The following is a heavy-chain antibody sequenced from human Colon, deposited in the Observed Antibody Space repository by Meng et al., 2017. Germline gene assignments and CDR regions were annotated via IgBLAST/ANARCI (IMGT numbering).Heavy chain of an antibody. CDR3: ASSSGYYREGLDY. V-gene: IGHV3-21*01. Sequence: GGSLRLSCAASGFTFSSYSMNWVRQAPGKGLEWVSSISSSSSYIYYADAVKVRFTISRDNEKNTLYLQMNSLRDEDTAVYYCASSSGYYREGLDYWGQGTPVTGAS. J-gene: IGHJ4*01. CDR1: GFTFSSYS. CDR2: ISSSSSYI. D-gene: IGHD3-22*01.